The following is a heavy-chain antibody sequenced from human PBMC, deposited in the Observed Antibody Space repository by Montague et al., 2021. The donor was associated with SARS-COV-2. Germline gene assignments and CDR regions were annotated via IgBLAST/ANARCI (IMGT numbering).Heavy chain of an antibody. D-gene: IGHD3-3*01. Sequence: PALVKPTQTLTLTCTFSGFSLSTTGVGVGWIRQPPGKALEWLALIYWDDDKRYSPSLKTRLAITKDASKNQVVLTMTNMDPVDTATYYCAHRWDLYDFGSCYYTGHKYDPFNWFDPWGQGTLVTVSS. CDR1: GFSLSTTGVG. J-gene: IGHJ5*02. CDR2: IYWDDDK. CDR3: AHRWDLYDFGSCYYTGHKYDPFNWFDP. V-gene: IGHV2-5*02.